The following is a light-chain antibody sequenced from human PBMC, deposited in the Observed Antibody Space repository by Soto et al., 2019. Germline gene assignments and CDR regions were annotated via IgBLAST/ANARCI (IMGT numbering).Light chain of an antibody. CDR2: DVI. V-gene: IGLV2-14*03. J-gene: IGLJ2*01. CDR3: SSYISSNTQI. Sequence: QSVLTQPASVSGSPGQSITISCTGTSSDIGGYNYVSWYQQHPGKAPKLMIYDVIHRPSGVSNRFSGSKSGNTASLTISGLQAEDEAHYYCSSYISSNTQIFGGGTK. CDR1: SSDIGGYNY.